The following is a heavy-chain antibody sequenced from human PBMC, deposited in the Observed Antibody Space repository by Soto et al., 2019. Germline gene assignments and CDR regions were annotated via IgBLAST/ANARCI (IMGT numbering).Heavy chain of an antibody. D-gene: IGHD2-21*01. J-gene: IGHJ3*02. CDR3: AREGRDGYRAFDI. CDR1: GLTFCSYR. CDR2: ISSSSSYI. Sequence: GGSLTLSCADSGLTFCSYRMNWVRQAQGKWLEWVSSISSSSSYIYYAHSVKGRFTISRDNAKNSLYLKRNRLGDEDTDVYYCAREGRDGYRAFDIWGQGTMVTVSS. V-gene: IGHV3-21*01.